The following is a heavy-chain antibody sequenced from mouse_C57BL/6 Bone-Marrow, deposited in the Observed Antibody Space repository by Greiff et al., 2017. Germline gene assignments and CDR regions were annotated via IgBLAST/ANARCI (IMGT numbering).Heavy chain of an antibody. CDR1: GYAFPNYL. J-gene: IGHJ1*03. D-gene: IGHD1-1*01. CDR3: ARSDGSSFWYFDV. V-gene: IGHV1-54*01. Sequence: QVHVKQSGAELVRPGTSVKVSCKASGYAFPNYLLEWVKQRPGQGLEWIGVINPGSGGTNYNEKFKGKATLTADKSSSTAYMQLSSLTSEDSAVYFCARSDGSSFWYFDVWGTGTTVTVSS. CDR2: INPGSGGT.